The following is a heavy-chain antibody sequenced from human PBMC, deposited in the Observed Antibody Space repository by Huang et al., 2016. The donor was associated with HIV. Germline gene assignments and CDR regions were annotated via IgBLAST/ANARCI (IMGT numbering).Heavy chain of an antibody. D-gene: IGHD3-10*01. J-gene: IGHJ3*02. CDR3: ARFGSYYYGSGSYLDAFDI. CDR2: MTSSSGSI. V-gene: IGHV3-48*01. Sequence: EVQLMESGGGLVQPGGSLRLSCAASGFTFSTYNMNWVRQDPGKGLEWVSYMTSSSGSIYYADSVKGRFTISRDNAKNSLYLQMNSLRAEDTAVYYCARFGSYYYGSGSYLDAFDIWGQGTMVTVSS. CDR1: GFTFSTYN.